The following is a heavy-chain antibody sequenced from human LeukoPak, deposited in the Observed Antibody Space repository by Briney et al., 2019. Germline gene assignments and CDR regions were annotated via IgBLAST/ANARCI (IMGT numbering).Heavy chain of an antibody. CDR3: VKSPLFLDILTGYYALKYYFDY. V-gene: IGHV3-23*01. CDR1: GFTFSGYA. J-gene: IGHJ4*02. Sequence: PGGSLRLSCAASGFTFSGYAMSWVRQAPGKGLEWVSAISGSGGSTYYADSVKGRFTISRDNSKNTLYLQMNSLRAEDTAVYYCVKSPLFLDILTGYYALKYYFDYWGQGALVTVSS. D-gene: IGHD3-9*01. CDR2: ISGSGGST.